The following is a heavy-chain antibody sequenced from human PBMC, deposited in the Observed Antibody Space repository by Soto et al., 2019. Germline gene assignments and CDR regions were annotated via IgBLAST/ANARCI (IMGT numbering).Heavy chain of an antibody. J-gene: IGHJ5*02. CDR2: IWYDGSNK. V-gene: IGHV3-33*01. Sequence: GGSLRLSCAASGFTFSSYGMHWVRQAPGKGLEWVAVIWYDGSNKYYADSVKGRFTISRDNSKNTLYLQMNSLRAEDTAVYYCARAGSVTKGKRWFDPWGQGTLVTVSS. CDR1: GFTFSSYG. CDR3: ARAGSVTKGKRWFDP. D-gene: IGHD2-8*02.